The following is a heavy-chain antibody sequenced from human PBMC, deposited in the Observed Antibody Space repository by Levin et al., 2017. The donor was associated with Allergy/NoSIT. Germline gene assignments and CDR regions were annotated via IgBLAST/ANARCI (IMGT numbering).Heavy chain of an antibody. V-gene: IGHV3-21*01. D-gene: IGHD6-19*01. J-gene: IGHJ4*02. CDR2: ISSSSSYI. CDR3: ARDPSGWTRSFDY. CDR1: GFTFSSYS. Sequence: GGSLRLSCAASGFTFSSYSMNWVRQAPGKGLEWVSSISSSSSYIYYADSVKGRFTISRDNAKNSLYLQMNSLRAEDTAVYYCARDPSGWTRSFDYWGQGTLVTVSS.